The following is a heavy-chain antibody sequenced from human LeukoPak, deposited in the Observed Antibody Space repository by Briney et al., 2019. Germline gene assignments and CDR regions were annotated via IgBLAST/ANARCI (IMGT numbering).Heavy chain of an antibody. CDR2: ISSSSSYI. D-gene: IGHD1-26*01. V-gene: IGHV3-21*01. J-gene: IGHJ4*02. CDR1: GFTFSSYA. CDR3: ARAGYSGSFGDLDY. Sequence: GGSLRLSCAASGFTFSSYAMSWVRQAPGKGLEWVSSISSSSSYIYYADSVKGRFTISRDNAKNPLYLQMNSLRAEDTAVYYCARAGYSGSFGDLDYWGQGTLVTVSS.